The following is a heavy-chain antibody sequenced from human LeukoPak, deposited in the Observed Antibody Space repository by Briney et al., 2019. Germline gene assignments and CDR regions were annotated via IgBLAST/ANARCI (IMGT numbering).Heavy chain of an antibody. V-gene: IGHV4-38-2*02. D-gene: IGHD3-10*01. CDR1: GYSISSGYY. CDR3: ARSATDVLLWFGELSGFDY. Sequence: SETLSLTCTVSGYSISSGYYWGWIRQPPGKGLEWIGSIYHSGSTSYNPSLKSRVTISVDTSKNQFSLKLSSVTAADTAVYYCARSATDVLLWFGELSGFDYWGQGTLVTVSS. CDR2: IYHSGST. J-gene: IGHJ4*02.